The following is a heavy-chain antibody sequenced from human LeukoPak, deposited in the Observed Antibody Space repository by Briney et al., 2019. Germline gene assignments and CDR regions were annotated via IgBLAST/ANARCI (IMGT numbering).Heavy chain of an antibody. J-gene: IGHJ5*02. CDR3: ARETQRYHSAWPHPNWFDP. CDR2: IYHTGST. CDR1: GYSISSGYY. Sequence: SDTLSLTCAVSGYSISSGYYWGWIPPPPGKGLEWIGTIYHTGSTYYTPSLKSRVPISVNMSKHQFSLKLRSVAAADTAVYYCARETQRYHSAWPHPNWFDPWGQGTLVTVSS. D-gene: IGHD6-19*01. V-gene: IGHV4-38-2*02.